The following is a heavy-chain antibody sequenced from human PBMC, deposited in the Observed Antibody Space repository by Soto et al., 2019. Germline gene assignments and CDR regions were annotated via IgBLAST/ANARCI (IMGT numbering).Heavy chain of an antibody. Sequence: DVQLVESGGGLIQPGESLRLSCAAFGLTISGKKYVAWVRQAPGKGLEWVSALYDVDGSFYADSVKGRFTTSSDSSKTTVYLQMDSLRVEDTAVYYCAKVVGMTTVTFDSYYFDYRGQGNLVTISS. CDR1: GLTISGKKY. D-gene: IGHD4-17*01. J-gene: IGHJ4*02. V-gene: IGHV3-53*01. CDR2: LYDVDGS. CDR3: AKVVGMTTVTFDSYYFDY.